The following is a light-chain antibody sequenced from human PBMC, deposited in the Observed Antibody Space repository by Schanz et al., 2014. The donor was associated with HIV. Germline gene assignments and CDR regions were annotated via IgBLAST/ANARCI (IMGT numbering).Light chain of an antibody. CDR2: GAS. J-gene: IGKJ1*01. V-gene: IGKV3-20*01. CDR1: QTVSSS. Sequence: EVVMTQSPATLSVSPGERVILSCRASQTVSSSLAWYQQKRGQAPRLLIYGASSRASGIPDRFSGSGSGTDFTLTINRLEPEDFAVYYCQQYVSSPRTFGQGTKVEIK. CDR3: QQYVSSPRT.